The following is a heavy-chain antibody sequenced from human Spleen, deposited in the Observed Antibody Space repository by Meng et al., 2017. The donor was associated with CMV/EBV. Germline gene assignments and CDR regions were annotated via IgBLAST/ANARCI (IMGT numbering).Heavy chain of an antibody. CDR2: IYYSGTT. CDR1: GGSVTTSNYH. V-gene: IGHV4-39*01. Sequence: SETLSLTCAVSGGSVTTSNYHWVWIRQSPGKGLEWIGTIYYSGTTYYNPSLKSRLTISVDTSKNQFSLKLSSVTAADTAVYYCARHGGDLIAVAGYTWFDYWGQGTLVTVSS. J-gene: IGHJ4*02. D-gene: IGHD6-19*01. CDR3: ARHGGDLIAVAGYTWFDY.